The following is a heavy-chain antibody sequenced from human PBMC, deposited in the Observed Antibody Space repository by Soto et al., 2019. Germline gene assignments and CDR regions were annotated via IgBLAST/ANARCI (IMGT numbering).Heavy chain of an antibody. CDR1: GFTVSSNY. V-gene: IGHV3-66*01. CDR2: IYSGGST. CDR3: ARGLGYCSGGSCDFGY. Sequence: EVQLVESGGGLVQPGGSLRLSCAASGFTVSSNYMSWVRQAPGKGLEWVSVIYSGGSTYYADYVKGRFTISRDNPKNTVYLQMNSLRAEDRAVYYCARGLGYCSGGSCDFGYWGQGTLVTVSS. J-gene: IGHJ4*02. D-gene: IGHD2-15*01.